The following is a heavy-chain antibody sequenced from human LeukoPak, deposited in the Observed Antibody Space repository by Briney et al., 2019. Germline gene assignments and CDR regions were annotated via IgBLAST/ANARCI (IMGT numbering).Heavy chain of an antibody. CDR3: ARELSGDPWYNWFDP. CDR1: GYTFSSYW. CDR2: INSDGSGT. Sequence: LGGSLRLSCAASGYTFSSYWMHWVCQTPGKGLVWVSRINSDGSGTRYADSVKGRFTISRDNAKNTLYLQMNSLRADDTAVYYCARELSGDPWYNWFDPWGQGTLVTVSS. V-gene: IGHV3-74*01. J-gene: IGHJ5*02. D-gene: IGHD4-17*01.